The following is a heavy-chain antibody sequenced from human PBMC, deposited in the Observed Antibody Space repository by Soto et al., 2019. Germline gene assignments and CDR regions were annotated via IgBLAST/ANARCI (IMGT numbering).Heavy chain of an antibody. CDR2: IRSSGSPI. CDR3: ARDPHSLDY. J-gene: IGHJ4*02. Sequence: EVRLVESGGGLVQPGGSLRLSCAASGFTFSSYSMNWVRQAPGKGLEWVSYIRSSGSPIYYADAVEGRFTISRDNGKNSLYLKMNSLRDEDTAVYYCARDPHSLDYWGQGTLVTVSS. CDR1: GFTFSSYS. D-gene: IGHD2-21*01. V-gene: IGHV3-48*02.